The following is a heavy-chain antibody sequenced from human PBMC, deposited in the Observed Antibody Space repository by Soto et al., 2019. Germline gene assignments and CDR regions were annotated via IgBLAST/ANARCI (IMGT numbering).Heavy chain of an antibody. CDR2: IWYDGSNK. CDR3: ARGEQQLVWYYYYCMEV. Sequence: PGGSLRLSCAASGFTFSSYGMHWVRQAPGKGLEWVAVIWYDGSNKYYADSVKGRFTISRDNSKNTLYLQMNSLRAEDTAVYYCARGEQQLVWYYYYCMEVWGQGTTVTVFS. D-gene: IGHD6-13*01. V-gene: IGHV3-33*01. J-gene: IGHJ6*02. CDR1: GFTFSSYG.